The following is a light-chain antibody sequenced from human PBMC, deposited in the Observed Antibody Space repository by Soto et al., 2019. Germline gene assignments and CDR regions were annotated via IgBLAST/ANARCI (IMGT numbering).Light chain of an antibody. Sequence: QSVLTQPASVSGSPGQSITISCTGTSRDVGSYNLVSWYQQHPGKAPKLMIYEVNKRPSGVSNRFSGSKSGNTASLTISGLQAEDEADYYCCSYAGSSTHGVFGGWTKLTVL. J-gene: IGLJ2*01. CDR3: CSYAGSSTHGV. CDR2: EVN. CDR1: SRDVGSYNL. V-gene: IGLV2-23*02.